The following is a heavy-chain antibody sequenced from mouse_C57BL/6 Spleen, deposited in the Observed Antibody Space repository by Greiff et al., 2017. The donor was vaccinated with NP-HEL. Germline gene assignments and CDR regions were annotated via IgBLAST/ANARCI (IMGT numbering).Heavy chain of an antibody. CDR2: IRNKANGYTT. CDR1: GFTFTDYY. J-gene: IGHJ2*01. V-gene: IGHV7-3*01. Sequence: EVMLVESGGGLVQPGGSLSLSCAASGFTFTDYYMSWVRQPPGKALEWLGFIRNKANGYTTEYSASVKGRFTISRDNSQSILYLQMNARRAEDSATYYCARSGTPCDYWGQGTTLTVSS. D-gene: IGHD4-1*01. CDR3: ARSGTPCDY.